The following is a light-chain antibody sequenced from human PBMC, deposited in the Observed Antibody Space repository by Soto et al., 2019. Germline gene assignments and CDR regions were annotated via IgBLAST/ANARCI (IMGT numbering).Light chain of an antibody. Sequence: DIQMTQSPSTLSGSVGDRVTITRRASHTISSWLAWYQQKPGKAPKLLIYKASTVKSGVPSRFSGSGSGTEFTLTISSLQPDDFATYYCQHYNSYSEAFGQGTKVDIK. V-gene: IGKV1-5*03. CDR3: QHYNSYSEA. J-gene: IGKJ1*01. CDR2: KAS. CDR1: HTISSW.